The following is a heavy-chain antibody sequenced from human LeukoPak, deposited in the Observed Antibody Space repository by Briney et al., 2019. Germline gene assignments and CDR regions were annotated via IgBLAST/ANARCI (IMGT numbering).Heavy chain of an antibody. CDR1: GFTFSSYE. D-gene: IGHD2-15*01. CDR2: ISGSGGST. J-gene: IGHJ3*02. CDR3: ARDRCSGGSCFDAFDI. Sequence: GGSLRLSCAAAGFTFSSYEMNWVRQAPGKGLEWVSAISGSGGSTYYADSVKGRFSISRDNAKNSLYLQMNSLRAEDTAVYHCARDRCSGGSCFDAFDIWGQGTMVTVSS. V-gene: IGHV3-48*03.